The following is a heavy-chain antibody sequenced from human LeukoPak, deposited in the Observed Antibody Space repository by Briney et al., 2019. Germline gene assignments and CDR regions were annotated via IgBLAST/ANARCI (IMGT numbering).Heavy chain of an antibody. V-gene: IGHV1-18*01. D-gene: IGHD3-22*01. CDR2: FGAYNGNT. CDR1: GYTFSSYG. Sequence: ASVKVSCKASGYTFSSYGISWVRQAPGQGLGWMGWFGAYNGNTNDAQKLQGRVTMTREKSKSRAYMERRSLRFEAKAVSYVARAHYYDSSGYYSFWGPGTLVTVSS. CDR3: ARAHYYDSSGYYSF. J-gene: IGHJ4*01.